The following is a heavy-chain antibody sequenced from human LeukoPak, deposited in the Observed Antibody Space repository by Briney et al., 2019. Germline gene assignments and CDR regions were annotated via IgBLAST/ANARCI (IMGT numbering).Heavy chain of an antibody. CDR1: GGSISSSSAY. D-gene: IGHD5-18*01. CDR3: VSSRGLSHGYFDY. J-gene: IGHJ4*02. CDR2: IYYSKNT. V-gene: IGHV4-39*01. Sequence: PSETLSLTCTVSGGSISSSSAYWGWIRQPPGKGLEWIGSIYYSKNTYYNPSLKSRVTISADTSKNQFSLTLGSVSATDTAVYYCVSSRGLSHGYFDYWGQGTLVTVSS.